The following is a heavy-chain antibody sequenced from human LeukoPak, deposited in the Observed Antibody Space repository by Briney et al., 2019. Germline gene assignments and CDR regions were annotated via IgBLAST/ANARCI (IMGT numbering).Heavy chain of an antibody. V-gene: IGHV4-34*01. CDR3: ARVTGWTAMVRP. D-gene: IGHD5-18*01. CDR2: INHSGST. J-gene: IGHJ5*02. Sequence: SETLSLTCAVYGGSFSGYYWSWIRQPPGKGLEWIGEINHSGSTNYNPSLKSRVTISVDTSKNQFSLKLSSVTAADTAVYYCARVTGWTAMVRPWGQGTLVTVSS. CDR1: GGSFSGYY.